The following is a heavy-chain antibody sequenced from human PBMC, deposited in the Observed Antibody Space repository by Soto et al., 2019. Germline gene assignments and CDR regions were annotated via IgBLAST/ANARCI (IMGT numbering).Heavy chain of an antibody. CDR2: IYYSGST. Sequence: SETLSLTCTFSGGSISSYYWSWIRQPPGKGLEWIGYIYYSGSTNYNPSLKSRVTISVDTSKNQFSLKLSSVTAADTAVYYCASAVPGDAFDIWGQGTMVTVSS. J-gene: IGHJ3*02. CDR3: ASAVPGDAFDI. D-gene: IGHD2-2*01. V-gene: IGHV4-59*01. CDR1: GGSISSYY.